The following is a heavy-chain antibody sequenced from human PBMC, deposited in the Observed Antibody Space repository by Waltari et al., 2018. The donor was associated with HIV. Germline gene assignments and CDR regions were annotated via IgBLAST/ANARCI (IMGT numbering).Heavy chain of an antibody. Sequence: EVQLVESGGGLVKPGGSLRLSCAAPRSTFSTYSMHWVCQAPRKGLEWVSSISSSSTYIYYADSVKGRFTISRDNAKNSLYLQMNSLRAEDTAVYFCARGTYYYDSSGYYDNLPFDYWGQGTLVTVSS. V-gene: IGHV3-21*01. D-gene: IGHD3-22*01. CDR2: ISSSSTYI. CDR3: ARGTYYYDSSGYYDNLPFDY. CDR1: RSTFSTYS. J-gene: IGHJ4*02.